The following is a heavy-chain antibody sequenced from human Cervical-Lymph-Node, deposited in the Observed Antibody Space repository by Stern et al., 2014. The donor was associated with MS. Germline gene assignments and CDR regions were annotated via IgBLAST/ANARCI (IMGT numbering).Heavy chain of an antibody. CDR2: IYPGDSDT. CDR1: GYNFGSYW. V-gene: IGHV5-51*01. D-gene: IGHD6-13*01. J-gene: IGHJ4*02. Sequence: EVQLVQSGAEVKKPGESLRISCKGSGYNFGSYWIGWGRQMPGKGLEWMGSIYPGDSDTRYSPSFQGQVTISADKSITTAYLQWSSLRASDTAMYYCARTANTAAAATYWGQGTLVTVSS. CDR3: ARTANTAAAATY.